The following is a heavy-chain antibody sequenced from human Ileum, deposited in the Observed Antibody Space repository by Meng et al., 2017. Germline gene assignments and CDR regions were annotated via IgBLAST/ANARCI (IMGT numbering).Heavy chain of an antibody. D-gene: IGHD2-8*01. CDR3: ARAPKYCTNAVCSRPLDS. V-gene: IGHV4-30-4*01. CDR1: GGSISSGDYY. Sequence: QVQLQESGPRLVKPSQPLSLPCTVSGGSISSGDYYWSWVRQSPGKGPEWIGYIYSNGNTYSNPSLRGRLMISIDTSKNQFSLKLSSVTAADTAVYYCARAPKYCTNAVCSRPLDSWGQGTLVTVSS. J-gene: IGHJ4*02. CDR2: IYSNGNT.